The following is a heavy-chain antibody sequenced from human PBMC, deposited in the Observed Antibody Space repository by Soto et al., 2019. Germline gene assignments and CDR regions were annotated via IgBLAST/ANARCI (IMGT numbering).Heavy chain of an antibody. CDR3: AKSLDIHYKNWFDP. J-gene: IGHJ5*02. CDR1: GFTFSSVA. D-gene: IGHD4-4*01. Sequence: QILESGGSLVQPGGSLRLSCVAAGFTFSSVAMNWVRQSPGKALEWVSIISDTGTRTHYADSVKGRFTIARDNSKNTLYLDMNSLRAEDTAVYYCAKSLDIHYKNWFDPWGQGTLVTVSS. CDR2: ISDTGTRT. V-gene: IGHV3-23*01.